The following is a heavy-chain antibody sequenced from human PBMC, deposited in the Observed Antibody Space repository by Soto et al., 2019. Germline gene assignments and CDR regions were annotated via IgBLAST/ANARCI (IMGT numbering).Heavy chain of an antibody. CDR3: ARLLAAVAGPPDY. Sequence: GGSLGLPCSPSGFTFGTYSMNWVRRAPGKGLEWVSYMSSSSSTIYYAGSVKGRFTISRDNAKNSLYLQMNSLRDEDTAVYSCARLLAAVAGPPDYWGQGTLVTVSS. CDR1: GFTFGTYS. CDR2: MSSSSSTI. D-gene: IGHD6-19*01. J-gene: IGHJ4*02. V-gene: IGHV3-48*02.